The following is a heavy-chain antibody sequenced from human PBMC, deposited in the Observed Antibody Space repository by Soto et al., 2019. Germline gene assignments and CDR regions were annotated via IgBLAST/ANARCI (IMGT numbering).Heavy chain of an antibody. CDR3: ARDQAAGTGGWFDP. CDR1: GFTFSSYA. V-gene: IGHV3-30-3*01. J-gene: IGHJ5*02. D-gene: IGHD6-13*01. Sequence: QVQLVESGGGVVQPGRSLRLSCAASGFTFSSYAMHWVRQAPGKGLEWVAVISYDGSNKYYADSVKGRFTISRDNSKNTLYLQMNSLRAEDTAVYYCARDQAAGTGGWFDPWGQGTLVTVSS. CDR2: ISYDGSNK.